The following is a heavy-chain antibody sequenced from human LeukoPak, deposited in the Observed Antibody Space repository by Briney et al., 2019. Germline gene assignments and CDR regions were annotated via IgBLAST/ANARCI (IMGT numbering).Heavy chain of an antibody. J-gene: IGHJ1*01. CDR3: ARILYCTSISCYSS. CDR1: GFTFSNYW. D-gene: IGHD2-2*01. V-gene: IGHV3-74*01. Sequence: PGGSLRLSCPASGFTFSNYWMHWVPQAPGKGLVWVSRIDPDGSNTTYADSVKGRFTISRDNAKNTLYLQMNSLRAEDTAVYYCARILYCTSISCYSSWGQGTLVTVSS. CDR2: IDPDGSNT.